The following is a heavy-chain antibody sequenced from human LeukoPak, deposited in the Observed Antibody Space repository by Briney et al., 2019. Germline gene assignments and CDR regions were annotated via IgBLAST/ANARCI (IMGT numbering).Heavy chain of an antibody. Sequence: ASVKVCCKASGGTFSSYAISWVRQAPGQGVEWMGRIIPILGIANYAQKFQGRVTITADKSTSTAYMELSSLRSEDTAVYYCARASRIAVAGTSFDYWGQGTLVTVSS. D-gene: IGHD6-19*01. CDR3: ARASRIAVAGTSFDY. J-gene: IGHJ4*02. CDR2: IIPILGIA. CDR1: GGTFSSYA. V-gene: IGHV1-69*04.